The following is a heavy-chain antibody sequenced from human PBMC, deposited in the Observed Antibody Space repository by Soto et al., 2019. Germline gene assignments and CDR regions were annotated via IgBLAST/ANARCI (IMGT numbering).Heavy chain of an antibody. V-gene: IGHV3-72*01. J-gene: IGHJ2*01. CDR2: TRNKANSYTT. CDR1: GFTFSDHY. CDR3: ARAWGPGGFDL. Sequence: GGSLRLSCAASGFTFSDHYMDWVRQAPGKGLEWVGRTRNKANSYTTEYAASVKGRFTISRDDSKNSLYLQMNSLKTEDTAVYYCARAWGPGGFDLWGRGTLVTVSS. D-gene: IGHD3-16*01.